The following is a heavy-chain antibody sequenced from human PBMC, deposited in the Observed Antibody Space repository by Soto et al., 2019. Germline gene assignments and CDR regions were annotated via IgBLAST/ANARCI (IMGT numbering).Heavy chain of an antibody. D-gene: IGHD6-19*01. Sequence: EVQLLESGGGLVQPGGSLRLSCAASGFTFSSYAMNWVRQGPGKGLEWVSVISGRGGSTYYPDSVKGRFTISRDNSKNTLYLQMNSMRAEDTAVYYCASRSSGWYFDYWGQGTLVTVSS. V-gene: IGHV3-23*01. CDR3: ASRSSGWYFDY. CDR1: GFTFSSYA. J-gene: IGHJ4*02. CDR2: ISGRGGST.